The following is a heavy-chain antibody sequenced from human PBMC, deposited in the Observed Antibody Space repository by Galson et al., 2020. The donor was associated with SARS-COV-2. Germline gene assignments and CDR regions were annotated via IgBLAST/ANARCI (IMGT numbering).Heavy chain of an antibody. CDR2: IYYTGST. CDR3: ARSNWSDQPFDF. J-gene: IGHJ4*02. Sequence: SETLSLTCTVSGDSIRGYYWHWIRQPPGKGLEWVGYIYYTGSTSYNPSLRSRLTTSVDTSKNQFSLKLRSVTAADTAVYYCARSNWSDQPFDFWGQGTMVTVSS. CDR1: GDSIRGYY. D-gene: IGHD1-1*01. V-gene: IGHV4-59*01.